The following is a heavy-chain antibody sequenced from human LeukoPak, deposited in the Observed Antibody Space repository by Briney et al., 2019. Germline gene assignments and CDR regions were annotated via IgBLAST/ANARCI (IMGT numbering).Heavy chain of an antibody. J-gene: IGHJ4*02. CDR3: ARVQYQLLSFDY. CDR1: GFTFSSYW. Sequence: PGGSLRLSCAAPGFTFSSYWMSWVRQAPGKGLGWVANIKQDGSEKYYMDSVKGRFTISRDNAKNSLYLQMNSLRAEDTAVYYCARVQYQLLSFDYWGQGTLVTVSS. V-gene: IGHV3-7*01. CDR2: IKQDGSEK. D-gene: IGHD2-2*01.